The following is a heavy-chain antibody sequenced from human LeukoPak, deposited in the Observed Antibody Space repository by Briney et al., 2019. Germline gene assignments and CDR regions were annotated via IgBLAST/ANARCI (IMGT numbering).Heavy chain of an antibody. Sequence: GGSLKLSCAASGFTFSSYAMSWVRQAPGKGLEWVSAISGSGGSTYYADSVKGRFTISRDNSKNTLYLQMNSLRAEDTAVYYCAKDIGSGYDFFDYWGQGTLVTVSS. CDR1: GFTFSSYA. D-gene: IGHD5-12*01. CDR3: AKDIGSGYDFFDY. J-gene: IGHJ4*02. V-gene: IGHV3-23*01. CDR2: ISGSGGST.